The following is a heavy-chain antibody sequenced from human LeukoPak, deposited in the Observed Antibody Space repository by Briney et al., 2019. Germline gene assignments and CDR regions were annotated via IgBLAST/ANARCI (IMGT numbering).Heavy chain of an antibody. Sequence: SGTLSLTCAVYGGSFSGYYWSWIRQPPGKGLEWIGEINHSGSTNYNPSLKSRVTISVDTSKNQFSLKLSSVTAADTAVYYCARANRFLEWLLIKNWFDPWGQGTLVTVSS. V-gene: IGHV4-34*01. CDR3: ARANRFLEWLLIKNWFDP. CDR1: GGSFSGYY. CDR2: INHSGST. J-gene: IGHJ5*02. D-gene: IGHD3-3*01.